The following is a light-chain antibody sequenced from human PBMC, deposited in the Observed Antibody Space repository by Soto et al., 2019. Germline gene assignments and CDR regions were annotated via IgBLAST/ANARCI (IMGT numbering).Light chain of an antibody. J-gene: IGKJ3*01. Sequence: EIVLTQSPAPLSLSPGERATLSCRASQSVGSYLAWYQQKPGQAPRPLIYGASKRAPGVSARFSGSGSGTDFTLTISSLEPEDFAVYHCLQRSIGFTFGPGTKVDIK. CDR1: QSVGSY. V-gene: IGKV3-11*01. CDR3: LQRSIGFT. CDR2: GAS.